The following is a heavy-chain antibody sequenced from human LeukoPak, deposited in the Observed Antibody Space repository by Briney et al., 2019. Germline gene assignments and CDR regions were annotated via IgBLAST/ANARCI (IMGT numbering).Heavy chain of an antibody. CDR1: GFTFSGYA. V-gene: IGHV3-23*01. Sequence: GGSLRLSCAAPGFTFSGYAMSWVRQAPGKGLEGVSAIRSGGSTDYADSVKGRFNISRDNSKKTLNLQMNILRAEATALYYCAKGLGSRLLGYFDIWGQRTMVTVSS. CDR2: IRSGGST. CDR3: AKGLGSRLLGYFDI. D-gene: IGHD3-10*01. J-gene: IGHJ3*02.